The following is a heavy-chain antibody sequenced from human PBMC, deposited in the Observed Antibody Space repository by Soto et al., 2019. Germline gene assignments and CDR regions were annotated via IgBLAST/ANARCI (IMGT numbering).Heavy chain of an antibody. CDR3: ARESITMVRGVDY. D-gene: IGHD3-10*01. Sequence: QVQVVESGGGVVQPGRSLRLSCAASGFTFSSYGMHWVRQAPGKGLEWVAVIWYDGSNKYYADSVKGRFTISRDNSKNTLYLQMNSLRAEDTAVYYCARESITMVRGVDYWGQGTLVTVSS. CDR2: IWYDGSNK. V-gene: IGHV3-33*01. CDR1: GFTFSSYG. J-gene: IGHJ4*02.